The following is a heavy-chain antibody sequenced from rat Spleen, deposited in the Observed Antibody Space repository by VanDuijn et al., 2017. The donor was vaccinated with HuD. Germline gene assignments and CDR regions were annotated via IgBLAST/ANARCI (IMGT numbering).Heavy chain of an antibody. Sequence: EVQLVESGGGLVQPGRSLKLSCAASGFTFSDYYMAWVRQAPKKGLEWVASISYEGSSTYYGDSVKGRFTISRDNANSTLYLRMNGLRSEDTATYYCAKDQLGGFDYWGQGVMVTVSS. D-gene: IGHD5-1*01. CDR1: GFTFSDYY. CDR3: AKDQLGGFDY. CDR2: ISYEGSST. J-gene: IGHJ2*01. V-gene: IGHV5-22*01.